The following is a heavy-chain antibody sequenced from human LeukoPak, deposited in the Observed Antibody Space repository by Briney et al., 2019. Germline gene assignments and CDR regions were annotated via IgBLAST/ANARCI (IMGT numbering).Heavy chain of an antibody. CDR3: ARDSDSSGYCDY. D-gene: IGHD3-22*01. CDR2: ISSSSSYI. J-gene: IGHJ4*02. CDR1: GFTFSSYS. Sequence: GGSLRLSCAASGFTFSSYSMNWVRQAPGKGLEWVSSISSSSSYIYYADSVKGRFTISRDNAKNSLYLQMNSLRAEDTAVYYCARDSDSSGYCDYWGQETLVTVSS. V-gene: IGHV3-21*01.